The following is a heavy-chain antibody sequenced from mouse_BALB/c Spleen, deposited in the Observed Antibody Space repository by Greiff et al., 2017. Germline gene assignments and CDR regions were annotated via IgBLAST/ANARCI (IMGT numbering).Heavy chain of an antibody. D-gene: IGHD3-3*01. V-gene: IGHV3-2*02. CDR1: GYSITSDYA. CDR3: ARWGGTGYFDY. CDR2: ISYSGST. J-gene: IGHJ2*01. Sequence: DVKLVESGPGLVKPSQSLSLTCTVTGYSITSDYAWNWIRQFPGNKLEWMGYISYSGSTSYNPSLKSRISITRDTSKNQFFLQLNSVTTEDTATYYCARWGGTGYFDYWGQGTTLTVSS.